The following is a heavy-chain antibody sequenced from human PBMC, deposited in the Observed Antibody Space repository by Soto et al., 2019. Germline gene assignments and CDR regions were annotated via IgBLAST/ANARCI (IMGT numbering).Heavy chain of an antibody. CDR3: ARDVYSGKSDGGDI. J-gene: IGHJ3*02. Sequence: QVQLVESGGGVVQPGMSLRLSCAASGFSFGNYTMHWVRQPPGKGLEWVAEISYDGNSEEYTDPVKGRFTASRDNFKKTVCLQMNGLKSDDTAVYYCARDVYSGKSDGGDIWGHGTMVTVSS. V-gene: IGHV3-30-3*01. CDR1: GFSFGNYT. CDR2: ISYDGNSE. D-gene: IGHD1-26*01.